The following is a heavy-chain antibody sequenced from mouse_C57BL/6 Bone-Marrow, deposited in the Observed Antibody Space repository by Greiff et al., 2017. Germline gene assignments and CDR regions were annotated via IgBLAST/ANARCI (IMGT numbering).Heavy chain of an antibody. CDR3: ARRYGSSYGYFDV. Sequence: VKVVESGPGLVQPSQSLSITCTVSGFSLTSYGVHWVRQSPGKGLEWLGVIWRGGSTDYNAAFISRLSISKDNSKSQVFFKMNSLQADDTAIYYCARRYGSSYGYFDVWGTGTTVTVSS. J-gene: IGHJ1*03. V-gene: IGHV2-2*01. CDR2: IWRGGST. CDR1: GFSLTSYG. D-gene: IGHD1-1*01.